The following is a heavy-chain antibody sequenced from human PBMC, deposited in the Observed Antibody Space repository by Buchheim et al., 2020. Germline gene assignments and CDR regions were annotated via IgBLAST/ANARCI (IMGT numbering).Heavy chain of an antibody. D-gene: IGHD6-13*01. CDR1: GFTVSSNY. J-gene: IGHJ6*02. CDR2: IYSGGST. Sequence: EVQLVESGGGLVQPGGSLRLSCVASGFTVSSNYMSWVRQAPGKGLEWVSVIYSGGSTYYADSVKGRFTISRDNSKKTLYLQMNSLRAEDTAVYYCARAAGTRWDYYYGMDVWGQGTT. CDR3: ARAAGTRWDYYYGMDV. V-gene: IGHV3-66*02.